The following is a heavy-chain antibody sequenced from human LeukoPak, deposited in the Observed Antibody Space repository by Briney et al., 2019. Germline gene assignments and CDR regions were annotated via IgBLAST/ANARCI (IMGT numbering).Heavy chain of an antibody. CDR1: GFTFDDFA. D-gene: IGHD3-22*01. Sequence: GRSLRLSCATSGFTFDDFAMHWVRQAPGKGLEWVSHISWNSDTITYADSVKGRFTISRDNAKNSLYLQISSLRDEDTAFYCCAKDIDSAGYGAFEIWGQGTAVTVSS. V-gene: IGHV3-9*01. CDR2: ISWNSDTI. J-gene: IGHJ3*02. CDR3: AKDIDSAGYGAFEI.